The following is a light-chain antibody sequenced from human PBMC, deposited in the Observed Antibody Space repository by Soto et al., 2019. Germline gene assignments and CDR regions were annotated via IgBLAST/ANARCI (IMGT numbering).Light chain of an antibody. CDR3: CSYAVSSTKVV. CDR1: SSDVGSYNL. CDR2: EGS. V-gene: IGLV2-23*01. Sequence: QSALTQPASVSGSPGQSITISCTGTSSDVGSYNLVSWYQQHPGKAPKLMIYEGSKRPSGVSNRFSGSKSGNTASLTISGLQAEDEADYYCCSYAVSSTKVVFGGGTKLTVL. J-gene: IGLJ2*01.